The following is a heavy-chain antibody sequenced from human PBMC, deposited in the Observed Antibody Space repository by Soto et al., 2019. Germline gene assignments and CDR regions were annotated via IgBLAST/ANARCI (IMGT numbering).Heavy chain of an antibody. CDR1: GFTFSSYA. CDR3: ARSYCSSTSCYPWSGPYYYYGMDV. V-gene: IGHV3-30-3*01. J-gene: IGHJ6*02. Sequence: PGGSLRLSCAASGFTFSSYAMPWVRQAPGKGLEWVAAISHDGSNKYYADSVKGRFTISRDNSKNTLYLQMNSLRAEDTAVYYCARSYCSSTSCYPWSGPYYYYGMDVWGQGTTVTVSS. D-gene: IGHD2-2*01. CDR2: ISHDGSNK.